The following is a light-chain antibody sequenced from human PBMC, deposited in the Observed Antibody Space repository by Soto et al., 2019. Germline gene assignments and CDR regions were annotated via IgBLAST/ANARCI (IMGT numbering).Light chain of an antibody. V-gene: IGLV2-23*02. CDR1: SSDVGSYNL. CDR2: RVS. CDR3: CSYAGSSSYV. Sequence: QSVLTQPASVSGSPGQSITISCTGASSDVGSYNLVSWYQPHPGKAPKLIIYRVSERPSGVSNRFSGSKSGNTASLTISGLQAEDEADYYCCSYAGSSSYVFGTGTKLTVL. J-gene: IGLJ1*01.